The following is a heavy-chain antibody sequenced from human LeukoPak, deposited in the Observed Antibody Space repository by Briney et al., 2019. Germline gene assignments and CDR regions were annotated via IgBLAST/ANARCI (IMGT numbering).Heavy chain of an antibody. Sequence: SVKVSCKASGGTFSSYAISWVRQATGQGLEWMGWMNPNSGNTGYAQKFQGRVTITRNTSISTAYMELSSLRSEDTAVYYCARTGSSGYYNWFDPWGQGTLVTVSS. J-gene: IGHJ5*02. CDR3: ARTGSSGYYNWFDP. D-gene: IGHD3-22*01. CDR1: GGTFSSYA. CDR2: MNPNSGNT. V-gene: IGHV1-8*03.